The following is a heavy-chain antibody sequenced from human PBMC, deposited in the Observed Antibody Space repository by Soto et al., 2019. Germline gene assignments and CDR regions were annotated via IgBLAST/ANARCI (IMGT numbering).Heavy chain of an antibody. CDR3: SKDRGGSGWSTLDH. J-gene: IGHJ4*02. Sequence: EVQLLESGGSLVHPGGSLRLSCAASGFSFSYFARSWVRQAPGKGLEWVAAISGSGGNTYYAGSGKGRFTISRDNSKNTLFLQMNSLRDEETAVYYCSKDRGGSGWSTLDHWVQGTLVTVSS. CDR2: ISGSGGNT. V-gene: IGHV3-23*01. CDR1: GFSFSYFA. D-gene: IGHD6-19*01.